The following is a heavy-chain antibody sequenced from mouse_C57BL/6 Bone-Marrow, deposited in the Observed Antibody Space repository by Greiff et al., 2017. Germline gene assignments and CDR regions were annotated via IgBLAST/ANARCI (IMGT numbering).Heavy chain of an antibody. V-gene: IGHV5-12*01. J-gene: IGHJ3*01. D-gene: IGHD2-10*01. CDR3: ARGFLPPRGFAY. CDR1: GFTFSDYY. CDR2: ISNGGGST. Sequence: EVQGVESGGGLVQPGGSLKLSCAASGFTFSDYYMYWVRQTPEKRLEWVAYISNGGGSTYYPDTVKGRFTISRDNAKNTLYLHMSRLKSEDTAMYYCARGFLPPRGFAYWGQGTLVTVSA.